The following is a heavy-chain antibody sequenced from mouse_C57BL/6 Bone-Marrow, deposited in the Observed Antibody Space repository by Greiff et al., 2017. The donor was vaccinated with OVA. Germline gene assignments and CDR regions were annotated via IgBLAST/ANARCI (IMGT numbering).Heavy chain of an antibody. CDR2: INPNNGGT. V-gene: IGHV1-18*01. Sequence: EVKLQQSGPELVKPGASVKIPCKASGYTFTDYNMDWVKQSHGKSLEWIGDINPNNGGTIYNQKFKGKATLTVDKSSSTAYMELRSLTSEDTAVYYCARDYYGSSFYWDFDVWGTGTTVTVSS. J-gene: IGHJ1*03. D-gene: IGHD1-1*01. CDR1: GYTFTDYN. CDR3: ARDYYGSSFYWDFDV.